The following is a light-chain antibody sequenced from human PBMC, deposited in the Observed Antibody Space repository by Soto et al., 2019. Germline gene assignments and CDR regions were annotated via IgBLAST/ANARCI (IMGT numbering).Light chain of an antibody. CDR3: QHYDSSPPYN. Sequence: EIVVTQSPVTLSLSPGERGTLSCRASRSFASSYLGWYQQKPGQAPRLLIYAASTRSNGIPDRFSGSGSATDFTLTIRRLEPDDSAVSYCQHYDSSPPYNFGQGTKLEIK. CDR1: RSFASSY. CDR2: AAS. J-gene: IGKJ2*01. V-gene: IGKV3-20*01.